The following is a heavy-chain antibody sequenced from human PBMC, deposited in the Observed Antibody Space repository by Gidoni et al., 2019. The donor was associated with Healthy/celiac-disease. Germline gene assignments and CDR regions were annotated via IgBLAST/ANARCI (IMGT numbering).Heavy chain of an antibody. Sequence: QVPLVESGGGVVQPGRSLRLPCAASGFTFSSYGLHWVRQAPGKGLEWVAVIWYDGSNKYYADSVKGRFTISRDNSKNTLYLQMNSLRAEDTAVYYCARDASMITFGGVIAKVVDYWGQGTLVTVSS. V-gene: IGHV3-33*01. D-gene: IGHD3-16*02. CDR3: ARDASMITFGGVIAKVVDY. CDR2: IWYDGSNK. CDR1: GFTFSSYG. J-gene: IGHJ4*02.